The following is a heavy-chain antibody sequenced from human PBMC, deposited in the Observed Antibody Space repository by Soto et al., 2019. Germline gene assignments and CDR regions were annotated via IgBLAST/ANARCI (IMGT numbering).Heavy chain of an antibody. V-gene: IGHV3-30*03. CDR1: GFTFNSYG. CDR2: ISYDSTKT. D-gene: IGHD1-26*01. CDR3: ARTRSAWSDFHYYSLDV. Sequence: GGSLRLSCAASGFTFNSYGMHWVRQGPGNGLEWVAFISYDSTKTYYADSVKCRFTISRDNSNSALYVQMNSLTGEDTAVYYCARTRSAWSDFHYYSLDVWGQGTTVTVSS. J-gene: IGHJ6*02.